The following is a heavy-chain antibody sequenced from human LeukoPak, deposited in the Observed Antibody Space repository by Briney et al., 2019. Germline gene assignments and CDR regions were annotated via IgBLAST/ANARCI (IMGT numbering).Heavy chain of an antibody. CDR3: ARSARPRDAFDY. Sequence: PGGSLRLSCAASGFTFSSYAMSWVRQAPGKGLEWVSSISSSSSYIYYADSVKGRFTISRDNAKNSLYPQMNSLRAEDTAVYYCARSARPRDAFDYWGQGTLVTVSS. J-gene: IGHJ4*02. V-gene: IGHV3-21*01. D-gene: IGHD6-6*01. CDR1: GFTFSSYA. CDR2: ISSSSSYI.